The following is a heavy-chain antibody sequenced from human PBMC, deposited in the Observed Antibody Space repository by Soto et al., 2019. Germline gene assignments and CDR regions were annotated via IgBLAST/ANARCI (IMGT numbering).Heavy chain of an antibody. CDR3: ARSIVVVTALDY. Sequence: ASVKVSCKASGYTFTSYGISWVRQAPGQGLEWVAWISGNNGNTNYAQKLQGRVTMTTDTSTNTSYMELSSLRSEDTAVYSCARSIVVVTALDYWGQGSLVTVSS. CDR2: ISGNNGNT. CDR1: GYTFTSYG. D-gene: IGHD2-21*02. J-gene: IGHJ4*02. V-gene: IGHV1-18*01.